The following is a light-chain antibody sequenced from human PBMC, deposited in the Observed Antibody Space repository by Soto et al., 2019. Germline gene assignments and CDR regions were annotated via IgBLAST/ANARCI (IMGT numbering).Light chain of an antibody. J-gene: IGKJ5*01. CDR1: QSVTNS. CDR3: QQYGSSLIT. V-gene: IGKV3-20*01. Sequence: EIMLTQSPVTLSLSPGERATLSCRASQSVTNSLAWYQQKPGQAPRLLIYGASSRATGIPDRFSGSGSGTDFTLTISRLEPEDFAVYYCQQYGSSLITFGQGTRLEIK. CDR2: GAS.